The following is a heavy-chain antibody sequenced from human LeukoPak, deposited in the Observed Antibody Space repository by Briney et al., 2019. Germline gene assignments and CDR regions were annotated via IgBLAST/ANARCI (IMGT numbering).Heavy chain of an antibody. D-gene: IGHD2-8*01. CDR3: AKDACTDAVCYFDY. CDR1: GFTFSSYA. CDR2: ISGSGGST. Sequence: GGSLRLSCAASGFTFSSYALSWVRQAAGKGLEWVSTISGSGGSTYSADSVKGRFTISRDNSKNTLYLQMNSLRAEDTAIYYCAKDACTDAVCYFDYWGQGTLVTVSS. V-gene: IGHV3-23*01. J-gene: IGHJ4*02.